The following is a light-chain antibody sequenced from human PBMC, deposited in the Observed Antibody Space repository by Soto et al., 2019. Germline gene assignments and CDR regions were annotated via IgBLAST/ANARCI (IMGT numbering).Light chain of an antibody. CDR3: QQLNSYPRT. V-gene: IGKV1-9*01. J-gene: IGKJ1*01. Sequence: DIQLTQSPPFLSASVGDRVTITCRANQGISSNLAWYQQKPGKAPKLLIYAASTLQSGVPSRFSGSGSGTEFTLTISSLQPEDFATYYCQQLNSYPRTFGQGTKVEIK. CDR1: QGISSN. CDR2: AAS.